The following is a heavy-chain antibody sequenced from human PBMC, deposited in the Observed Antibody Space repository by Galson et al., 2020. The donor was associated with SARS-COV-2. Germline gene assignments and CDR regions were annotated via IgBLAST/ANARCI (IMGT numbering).Heavy chain of an antibody. V-gene: IGHV4-34*01. D-gene: IGHD6-13*01. CDR1: GGSFSGYY. CDR3: ARGISRSWYVY. J-gene: IGHJ4*02. CDR2: INHSGST. Sequence: ETSETLSLTCAVYGGSFSGYYWSWIRQPPGKGLEWIGEINHSGSTNYNPSLKSRVTISVDTSKNQFSLKLSSVTAADTAVYYCARGISRSWYVYWGQGTLVTVSS.